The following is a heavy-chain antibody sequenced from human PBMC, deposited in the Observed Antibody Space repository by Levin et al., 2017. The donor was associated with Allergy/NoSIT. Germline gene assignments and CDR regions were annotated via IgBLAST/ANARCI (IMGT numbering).Heavy chain of an antibody. V-gene: IGHV4-34*01. CDR1: GGSFSGYY. D-gene: IGHD6-13*01. CDR2: INHSGST. J-gene: IGHJ4*02. CDR3: ARVGFGAAAAYY. Sequence: SETLSLTCAVYGGSFSGYYWSWIRQPPGKGLEWIGEINHSGSTNYNPSLKSRVTISVDTSKNQFSLKLSSVTAADTAVYYCARVGFGAAAAYYWGQGTLVTVSS.